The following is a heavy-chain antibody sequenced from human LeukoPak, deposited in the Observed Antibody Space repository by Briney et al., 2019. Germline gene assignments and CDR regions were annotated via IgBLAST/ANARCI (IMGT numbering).Heavy chain of an antibody. V-gene: IGHV1-69*04. D-gene: IGHD1-26*01. CDR1: GGTLSSYA. CDR2: IVPAVDLV. J-gene: IGHJ6*03. Sequence: SVKVSCKASGGTLSSYAITWVRQAPGQGLEWMGRIVPAVDLVNVAQKFQGRLTITADKSKTTAYMELSSLTYDDTAVYYCARDGFLVLDGGSSPGYMDVWANGTTVTVSS. CDR3: ARDGFLVLDGGSSPGYMDV.